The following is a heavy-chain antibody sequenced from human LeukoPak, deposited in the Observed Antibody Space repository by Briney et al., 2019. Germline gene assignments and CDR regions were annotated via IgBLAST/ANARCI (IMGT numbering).Heavy chain of an antibody. J-gene: IGHJ5*02. CDR2: IYSSGLT. V-gene: IGHV4-4*07. CDR3: ARDSGELRGVKWFDP. CDR1: GGSISGYY. Sequence: PSETLSLTCTVSGGSISGYYWSWIRQPAGKGLEWIGRIYSSGLTNFNPSLNSRVTMSVDTSKNQFSLNLNSVTAADAAVYYCARDSGELRGVKWFDPWGQGTLVTVSS. D-gene: IGHD1-7*01.